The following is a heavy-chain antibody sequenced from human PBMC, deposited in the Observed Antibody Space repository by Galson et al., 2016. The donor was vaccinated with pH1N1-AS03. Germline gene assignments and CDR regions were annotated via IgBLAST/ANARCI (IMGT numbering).Heavy chain of an antibody. D-gene: IGHD2-15*01. V-gene: IGHV3-48*01. Sequence: SLRLSCAASGFTFNMYTMDWVRRAPGKGLEWISSISRESDAKYYADSVKGRFTISRDNVETALYLQMDSLRGEDMAVYYCVRNRGSRGFHADWYFDVWGPGTVVSVSS. CDR2: ISRESDAK. CDR3: VRNRGSRGFHADWYFDV. CDR1: GFTFNMYT. J-gene: IGHJ2*01.